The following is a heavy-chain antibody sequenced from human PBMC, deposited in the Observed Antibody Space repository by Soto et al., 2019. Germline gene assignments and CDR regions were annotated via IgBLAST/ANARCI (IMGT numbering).Heavy chain of an antibody. CDR3: ARGERSGSYYPPYYYYMDV. Sequence: SETLSLTCTVSGGSISSSSYYWGWIRPPPGKGLEWIGSIYYSGSTNYNPSLKSRVTISVDTSKNQFSLKLSSVTAADTAVYYCARGERSGSYYPPYYYYMDVWGKGTTVTVSS. CDR1: GGSISSSSYY. D-gene: IGHD3-10*01. J-gene: IGHJ6*03. CDR2: IYYSGST. V-gene: IGHV4-39*01.